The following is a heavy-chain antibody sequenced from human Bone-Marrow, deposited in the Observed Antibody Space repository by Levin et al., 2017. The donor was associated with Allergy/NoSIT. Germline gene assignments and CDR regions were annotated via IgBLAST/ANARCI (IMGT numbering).Heavy chain of an antibody. CDR3: ARPRGGDWGDGWYPSRDASDL. J-gene: IGHJ3*01. CDR1: GFTFSDHY. D-gene: IGHD2-21*02. CDR2: ISGGSRFT. Sequence: SGGSLRLSCEGSGFTFSDHYVTWIRQPPGKGLEWVSFISGGSRFTNYADSVKGRFTISRDNAKNSVFLQMDSLRAEDTAVYYCARPRGGDWGDGWYPSRDASDLWGQGTMVTVS. V-gene: IGHV3-11*03.